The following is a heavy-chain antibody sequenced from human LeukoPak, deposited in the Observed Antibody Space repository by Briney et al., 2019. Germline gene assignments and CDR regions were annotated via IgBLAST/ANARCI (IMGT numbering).Heavy chain of an antibody. CDR2: ISAYNGNT. V-gene: IGHV1-18*01. Sequence: ASVTVSFTASGYTFTSYGISWVRQAPGQGLEWMGWISAYNGNTNYAQKLQGRVTMTTDTSTSTAYMELRSLRSDDTAVYYCARESRDFWSGYYLNLAYYYGMDVWGQGTTVTVSS. CDR1: GYTFTSYG. CDR3: ARESRDFWSGYYLNLAYYYGMDV. J-gene: IGHJ6*02. D-gene: IGHD3-3*01.